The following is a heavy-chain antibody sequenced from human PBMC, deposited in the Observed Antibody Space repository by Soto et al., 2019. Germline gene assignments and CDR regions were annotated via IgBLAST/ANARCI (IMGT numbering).Heavy chain of an antibody. J-gene: IGHJ4*02. V-gene: IGHV4-31*03. CDR3: ARVNLGYGSGSYYFDY. CDR1: GGSISSGGYY. Sequence: SETLSLTCTVSGGSISSGGYYWSWIRQHPGKGLEWIGYIYYSGSTYYNPSLKSRVTISVDTSKNQFSLKLSSVTAADTAVYYCARVNLGYGSGSYYFDYWGQGTLVTVSS. D-gene: IGHD3-10*01. CDR2: IYYSGST.